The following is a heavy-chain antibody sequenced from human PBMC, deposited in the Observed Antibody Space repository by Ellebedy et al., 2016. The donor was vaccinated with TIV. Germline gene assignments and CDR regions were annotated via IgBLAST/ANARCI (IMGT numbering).Heavy chain of an antibody. Sequence: GGSLRLSCAASGFTFSNYWMTWVRQAPGRGLEWVANMKQDGSEEYYVDSVKGRFIISRDNAKNSLYLQMNSLRAEDTAVYYCAAVRIQIWFPNWFDPWGQGTLVTVSS. CDR1: GFTFSNYW. J-gene: IGHJ5*02. CDR2: MKQDGSEE. CDR3: AAVRIQIWFPNWFDP. V-gene: IGHV3-7*03. D-gene: IGHD5-18*01.